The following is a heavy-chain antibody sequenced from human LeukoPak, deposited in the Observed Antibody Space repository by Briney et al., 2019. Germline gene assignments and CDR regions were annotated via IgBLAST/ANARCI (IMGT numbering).Heavy chain of an antibody. Sequence: QPGRSLRLSCAASGFTFSTYGMHWVRQAPGKGLEWVAVISYDGSNKYYADSVKGRFTISRDNSENTPYLQMNSLRAEDTAVYYCAKDRGTGGWYFDLWGRGTLVTVSS. V-gene: IGHV3-30*18. CDR2: ISYDGSNK. J-gene: IGHJ2*01. D-gene: IGHD7-27*01. CDR1: GFTFSTYG. CDR3: AKDRGTGGWYFDL.